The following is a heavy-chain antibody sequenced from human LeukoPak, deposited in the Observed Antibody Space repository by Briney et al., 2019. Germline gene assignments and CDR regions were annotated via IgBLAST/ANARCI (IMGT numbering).Heavy chain of an antibody. Sequence: GGSLRLSCAASGFTFRSYAMNWVRQAPGKGLEWVSHISDNGGRTYYAESVKGRFAISRDNSKNTLYLQMNSLRAEDTAVYYCSSGSGTYLHYWGQGTLVTVSS. CDR3: SSGSGTYLHY. J-gene: IGHJ4*02. CDR1: GFTFRSYA. V-gene: IGHV3-23*01. CDR2: ISDNGGRT. D-gene: IGHD3-10*01.